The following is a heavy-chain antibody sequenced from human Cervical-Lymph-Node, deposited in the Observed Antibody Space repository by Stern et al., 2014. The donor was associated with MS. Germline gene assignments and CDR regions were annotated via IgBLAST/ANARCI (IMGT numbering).Heavy chain of an antibody. CDR1: GGSISSYY. CDR3: ARSPYYYVSGSYSPRYYYCGMDV. Sequence: QVQLQESGPGLVKPSETLSLTCTVSGGSISSYYWSWIRQPPGKGLEWIGYIYYSGSTNYNPSLKSRVTISVDTSKNQFSLKLSSVTAADTAVYYCARSPYYYVSGSYSPRYYYCGMDVWGQGTTVTVSS. V-gene: IGHV4-59*01. CDR2: IYYSGST. D-gene: IGHD3-10*01. J-gene: IGHJ6*02.